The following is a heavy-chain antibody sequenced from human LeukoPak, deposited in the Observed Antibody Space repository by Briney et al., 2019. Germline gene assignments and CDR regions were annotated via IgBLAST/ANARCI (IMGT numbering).Heavy chain of an antibody. CDR2: IYSGGST. Sequence: PGGSLRLSCAASGFTVSSNYMSWVRQAPGKGLEWVSVIYSGGSTYYADSVKGGFTISRDNSKNTLYLQMNSLRAEDTAVYYCARENYYGSGGYGMDVWGKGTTVTVSS. CDR3: ARENYYGSGGYGMDV. CDR1: GFTVSSNY. V-gene: IGHV3-53*01. J-gene: IGHJ6*04. D-gene: IGHD3-10*01.